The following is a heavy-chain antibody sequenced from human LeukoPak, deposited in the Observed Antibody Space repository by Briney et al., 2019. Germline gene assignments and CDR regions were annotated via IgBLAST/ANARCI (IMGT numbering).Heavy chain of an antibody. CDR1: GFTFSSYA. CDR3: AKDPEKYNWNYGSNWFDP. CDR2: ISGSGGST. Sequence: PGGSLRLSCAASGFTFSSYAMSWVRQAPGKGLEWVSAISGSGGSTYYADSVKGRFTISRDNSKNTLYLQMNSLRAEDAAVYYCAKDPEKYNWNYGSNWFDPWGQGTLVTVSS. V-gene: IGHV3-23*01. D-gene: IGHD1-7*01. J-gene: IGHJ5*02.